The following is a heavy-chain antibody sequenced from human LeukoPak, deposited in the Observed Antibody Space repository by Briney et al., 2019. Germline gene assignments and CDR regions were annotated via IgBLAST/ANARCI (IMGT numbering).Heavy chain of an antibody. CDR2: INHSGST. CDR3: ARVPYYYDSSGHDY. V-gene: IGHV4-34*01. D-gene: IGHD3-22*01. Sequence: SETLSLTCAVYGGSFSGYYWSWIRQPPGKGLEWIGEINHSGSTNYNPSLKSRVTISVDTSKNQFSLKLSSVTAADTAVYYCARVPYYYDSSGHDYWGQGTLVTVSS. CDR1: GGSFSGYY. J-gene: IGHJ4*02.